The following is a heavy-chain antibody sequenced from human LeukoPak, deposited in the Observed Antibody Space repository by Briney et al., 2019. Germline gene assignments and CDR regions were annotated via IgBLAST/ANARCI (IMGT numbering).Heavy chain of an antibody. Sequence: ASVKVSCKASGYTITSYGITWVRQAPGQGLEWMGWINTYNGNINYAQKFQGRVTMTTDTSTNTAYMELRSLRSDDTAVYYCARIGHYDILTGYSTYYGMDVWGQGTTVTVSS. CDR3: ARIGHYDILTGYSTYYGMDV. D-gene: IGHD3-9*01. J-gene: IGHJ6*02. V-gene: IGHV1-18*01. CDR2: INTYNGNI. CDR1: GYTITSYG.